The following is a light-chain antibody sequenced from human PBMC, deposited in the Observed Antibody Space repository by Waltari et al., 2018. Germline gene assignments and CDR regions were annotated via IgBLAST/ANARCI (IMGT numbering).Light chain of an antibody. CDR3: QQFGTYPYT. V-gene: IGKV1-5*03. Sequence: DIQVTQSPSTLSASVGDRVTITCRASQSISTWLAWYQQKQGKAPKLLIYKASTLQSGVPSRFSGSGSGTEFTLTISSLQPDDFAAYYCQQFGTYPYTFGQGTKLEIK. CDR2: KAS. J-gene: IGKJ2*01. CDR1: QSISTW.